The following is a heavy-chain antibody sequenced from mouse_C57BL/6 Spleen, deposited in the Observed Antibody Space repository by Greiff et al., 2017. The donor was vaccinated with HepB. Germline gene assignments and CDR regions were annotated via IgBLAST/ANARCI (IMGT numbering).Heavy chain of an antibody. CDR2: ISSGGDYI. CDR1: GFTFSSYA. CDR3: TRDYDGYFHFDY. D-gene: IGHD2-3*01. Sequence: EVQVVESGEGLVKPGGSLKLSCAASGFTFSSYAMSWVRQTPEKRLEWVAYISSGGDYIYYADTVKGRFTISRDNARNTLYLQMSSLKSEDTAMYYCTRDYDGYFHFDYWGQGTTLTVSS. V-gene: IGHV5-9-1*02. J-gene: IGHJ2*01.